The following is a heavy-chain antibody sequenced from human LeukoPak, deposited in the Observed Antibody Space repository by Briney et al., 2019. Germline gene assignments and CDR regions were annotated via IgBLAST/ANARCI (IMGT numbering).Heavy chain of an antibody. Sequence: ASVQVSCQVYGYTFTSYGISWVRQAPGQGLEWMGWMSPYNGHTNYSQPLQGRFTMTTDTSTISGYMELRSLRSDDTAVYYCAREKVGVSFDSWGQGNLVTVPS. CDR1: GYTFTSYG. CDR2: MSPYNGHT. J-gene: IGHJ4*02. D-gene: IGHD3-10*01. CDR3: AREKVGVSFDS. V-gene: IGHV1-18*01.